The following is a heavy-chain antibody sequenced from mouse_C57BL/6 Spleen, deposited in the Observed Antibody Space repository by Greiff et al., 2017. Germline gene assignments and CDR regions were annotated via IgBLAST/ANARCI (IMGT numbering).Heavy chain of an antibody. J-gene: IGHJ1*03. CDR1: GFNIKDCY. V-gene: IGHV14-2*01. Sequence: EVKLQESGAELVKPGASVKLSCTASGFNIKDCYMHWVKQRTEQGLEWIGRIDPGDGETKYAPKFQGKATITAATTSNTAYLQLSSLTSEDTAVYYCAPYGNCGYFDVWGTGTTVTVSS. CDR2: IDPGDGET. CDR3: APYGNCGYFDV. D-gene: IGHD2-1*01.